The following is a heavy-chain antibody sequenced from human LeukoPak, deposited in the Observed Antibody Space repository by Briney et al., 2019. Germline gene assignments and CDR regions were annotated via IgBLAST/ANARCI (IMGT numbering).Heavy chain of an antibody. CDR2: IYYSGST. V-gene: IGHV4-61*01. CDR1: GGSVSNGSYY. Sequence: SETLSLTCTVSGGSVSNGSYYWSWIRQPPGKGLEWIGYIYYSGSTNYNPSLKSRVTISVDTSKNQFSLKLSSVTDADTAVYYCARVDSRWSWFDPWGQGTLVTASS. J-gene: IGHJ5*02. D-gene: IGHD4-11*01. CDR3: ARVDSRWSWFDP.